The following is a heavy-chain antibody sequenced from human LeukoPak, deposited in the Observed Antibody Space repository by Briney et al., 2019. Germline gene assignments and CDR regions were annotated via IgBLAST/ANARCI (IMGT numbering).Heavy chain of an antibody. CDR2: ITYNGGST. CDR3: AGEGGYGVANDY. J-gene: IGHJ4*02. Sequence: GGSLRLSCAASGFTFSSYAMHWVRQAPGKGLEYVASITYNGGSTSYANSMKGRFTISRDNSKNMVYLQMGSLRAEDMAVYYCAGEGGYGVANDYWGQGTLVTVSS. CDR1: GFTFSSYA. D-gene: IGHD4-17*01. V-gene: IGHV3-64*01.